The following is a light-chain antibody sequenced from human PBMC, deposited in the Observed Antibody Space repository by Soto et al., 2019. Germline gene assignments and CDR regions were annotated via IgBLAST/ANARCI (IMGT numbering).Light chain of an antibody. CDR3: QKYDSAPWT. CDR2: AAS. J-gene: IGKJ1*01. CDR1: QGISNY. V-gene: IGKV1-27*01. Sequence: DIQMTQSPSSLSASVRDRVTITCRASQGISNYLAWYQQKPGKVPKLLIYAASTLQSGVPSRFSGSGSGTAFTITISSMQPEDVATSYCQKYDSAPWTFGQGTKVEIK.